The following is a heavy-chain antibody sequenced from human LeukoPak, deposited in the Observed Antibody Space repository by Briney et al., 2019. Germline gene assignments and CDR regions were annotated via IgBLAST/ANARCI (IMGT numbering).Heavy chain of an antibody. CDR2: INPSGGST. CDR3: ASDGGYCSGGSCYSNYFDY. D-gene: IGHD2-15*01. Sequence: ASVEVSCKASGYTFTSYYMHWVRQAPGQGLEWMGIINPSGGSTSYAQKFQGRVTMTRDTSTSTVYMELSSLRSEDTAVYYCASDGGYCSGGSCYSNYFDYWGQGTLVTVSS. V-gene: IGHV1-46*01. CDR1: GYTFTSYY. J-gene: IGHJ4*02.